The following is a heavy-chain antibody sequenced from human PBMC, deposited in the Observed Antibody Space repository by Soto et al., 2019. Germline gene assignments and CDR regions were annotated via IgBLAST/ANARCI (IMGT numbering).Heavy chain of an antibody. Sequence: PGGSLRLSCAATGFTFATYAMNWVRQAPGKGLEWVSAISDSGDSTFYAGSVKGRFTISRDNSENTLYLQMDSLRADDTAVYYCAKALEGYSFGYAFDFWGKGTLVTVSS. CDR3: AKALEGYSFGYAFDF. D-gene: IGHD5-18*01. J-gene: IGHJ4*02. CDR2: ISDSGDST. CDR1: GFTFATYA. V-gene: IGHV3-23*01.